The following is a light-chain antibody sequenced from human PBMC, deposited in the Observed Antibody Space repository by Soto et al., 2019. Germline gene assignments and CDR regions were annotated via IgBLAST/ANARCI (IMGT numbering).Light chain of an antibody. J-gene: IGLJ1*01. V-gene: IGLV2-14*01. Sequence: QSALTQPASVSGSPGQSITISCTGTSSDVGGYNYVSWYQQHPRKAPQLMIFEVSNRPSGVSNRFSGSKSGNTASLTISGLQAEDEADYYCSSYTSSSPFVFGTGTKLTVL. CDR1: SSDVGGYNY. CDR3: SSYTSSSPFV. CDR2: EVS.